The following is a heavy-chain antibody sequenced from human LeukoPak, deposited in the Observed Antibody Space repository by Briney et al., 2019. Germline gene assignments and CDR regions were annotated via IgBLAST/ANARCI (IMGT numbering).Heavy chain of an antibody. D-gene: IGHD3-9*01. CDR2: ISGSGGTT. CDR3: AKGLINDWSALEY. J-gene: IGHJ4*02. CDR1: GFTFNGYA. V-gene: IGHV3-23*01. Sequence: PGGSLRLSCAASGFTFNGYAMTWVRQAPGKGLEWVSAISGSGGTTYYADSVRGRFTISRDNSKSTLSLQMNSLRAEDTAVYYCAKGLINDWSALEYWGQGTLVTVSS.